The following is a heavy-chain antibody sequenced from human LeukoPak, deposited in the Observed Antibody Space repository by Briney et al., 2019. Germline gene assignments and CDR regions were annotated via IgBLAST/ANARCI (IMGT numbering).Heavy chain of an antibody. Sequence: GGSLRLSCAASGFTFDDYIMHWVRQTPGKGLEWISLITWDGYDKYYADSVKGRFTISRDNRKNSLYLQMNNLRSEDTALYFCSKGSYILTGYYFDSWGQGTLVTVSS. J-gene: IGHJ4*02. CDR1: GFTFDDYI. CDR2: ITWDGYDK. D-gene: IGHD3-9*01. V-gene: IGHV3-43*01. CDR3: SKGSYILTGYYFDS.